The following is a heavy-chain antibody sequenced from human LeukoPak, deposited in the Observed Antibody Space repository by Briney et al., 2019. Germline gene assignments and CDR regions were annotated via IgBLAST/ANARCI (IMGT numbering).Heavy chain of an antibody. V-gene: IGHV1-69*05. J-gene: IGHJ3*02. CDR2: FIPIFGTA. CDR3: ARDGSHGYGDHGAFDI. Sequence: SVKVSCKASGGTFSSYAISWVRQAPGQGLEWMGGFIPIFGTANYAQKFQGRVTITTDESTSTAYMELSSLRSEDTAVYYCARDGSHGYGDHGAFDIWGQGTMVTVSS. CDR1: GGTFSSYA. D-gene: IGHD4-17*01.